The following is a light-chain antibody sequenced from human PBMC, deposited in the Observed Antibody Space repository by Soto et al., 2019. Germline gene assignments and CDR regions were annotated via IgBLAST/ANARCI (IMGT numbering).Light chain of an antibody. CDR2: GAS. CDR3: QQANGDPWT. CDR1: HDVRSW. V-gene: IGKV1-12*02. Sequence: DIQMTQSPSSVSASVGDRVTISCRASHDVRSWLAWYQQKPGKAPNLLIYGASTLQSGVPSRVSGSGSGTDITLTISSLQPEEFATYYCQQANGDPWTFGQGTKVEIK. J-gene: IGKJ1*01.